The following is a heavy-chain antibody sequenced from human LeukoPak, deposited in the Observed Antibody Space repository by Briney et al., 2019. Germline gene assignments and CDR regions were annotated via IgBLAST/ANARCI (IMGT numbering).Heavy chain of an antibody. CDR2: IKEDGSEK. V-gene: IGHV3-7*01. J-gene: IGHJ4*02. CDR1: GFTFHLHW. Sequence: GGSLRLSCAAPGFTFHLHWISWVRQAPGKGLEWVANIKEDGSEKYYVDSVKGRFTISIDNAKNSLYLQMNSLRVEDTAVDYYARDSRGIAANLCFDHWGQGILVTVSS. CDR3: ARDSRGIAANLCFDH. D-gene: IGHD2-15*01.